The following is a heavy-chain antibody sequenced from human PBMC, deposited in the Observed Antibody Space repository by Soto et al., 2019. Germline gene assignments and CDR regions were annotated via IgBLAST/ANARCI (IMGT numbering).Heavy chain of an antibody. J-gene: IGHJ4*02. CDR3: GREATVTSFDY. Sequence: SETLSLTCAVYGGSFSGYYWSWIRQPPGKGLEWIGEINHSGSTNYNPSLKSRVTISVDTSKNQFSLKLSSVTAADTAVYYCGREATVTSFDYWGQGTLVTVSS. V-gene: IGHV4-34*01. CDR1: GGSFSGYY. D-gene: IGHD4-17*01. CDR2: INHSGST.